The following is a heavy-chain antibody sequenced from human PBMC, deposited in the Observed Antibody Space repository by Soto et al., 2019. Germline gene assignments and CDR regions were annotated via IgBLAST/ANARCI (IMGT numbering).Heavy chain of an antibody. Sequence: PXETLSLTCTVSGGSISSYYWSWIRQPPGKGLEWIGYIYYSGSTNYNPSLKSRVTISVDTSKNQFSLKLSSVTAADTAVYYCARARLGAYYYYYGMDVWGQGTTVTVSS. CDR2: IYYSGST. CDR1: GGSISSYY. D-gene: IGHD7-27*01. V-gene: IGHV4-59*01. J-gene: IGHJ6*02. CDR3: ARARLGAYYYYYGMDV.